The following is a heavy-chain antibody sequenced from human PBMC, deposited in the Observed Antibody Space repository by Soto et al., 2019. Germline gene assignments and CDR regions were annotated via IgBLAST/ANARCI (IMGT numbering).Heavy chain of an antibody. CDR3: ARGDATKIVVTTYYVMDV. CDR1: GGSLSNYA. Sequence: QVQLVQSGAEVKKPGSSVKVSCKASGGSLSNYAISWVRQAPGQGLEWMGGIIPVFGTANYAQKFQGRVTITADESTSIVYMDVTSLRSEDTAVYYCARGDATKIVVTTYYVMDVWGQGTTVTVSS. D-gene: IGHD4-17*01. CDR2: IIPVFGTA. J-gene: IGHJ6*02. V-gene: IGHV1-69*12.